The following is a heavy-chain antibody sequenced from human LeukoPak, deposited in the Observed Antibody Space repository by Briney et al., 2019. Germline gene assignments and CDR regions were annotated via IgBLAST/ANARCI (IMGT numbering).Heavy chain of an antibody. D-gene: IGHD3-3*01. V-gene: IGHV3-48*04. Sequence: GGSLRLSCVASGFTFGSYSMSWVRQAPGKGLEWLLYISGSGSTIYNADSVKGRFTISRDNAKNSLYLQMNSLRAEDTAVYYCARMWSGYYRTFDYWGQGTLVTVSS. CDR2: ISGSGSTI. CDR1: GFTFGSYS. CDR3: ARMWSGYYRTFDY. J-gene: IGHJ4*02.